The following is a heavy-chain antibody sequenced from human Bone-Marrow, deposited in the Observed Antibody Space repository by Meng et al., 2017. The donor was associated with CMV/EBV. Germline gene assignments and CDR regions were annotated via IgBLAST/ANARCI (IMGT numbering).Heavy chain of an antibody. CDR3: ARDSSGSYYGH. CDR2: IIPILGIA. J-gene: IGHJ4*02. CDR1: GGTFSSYT. V-gene: IGHV1-69*04. D-gene: IGHD1-26*01. Sequence: SVKVSRKASGGTFSSYTISWVRQAPGQGLEWMGRIIPILGIANYAQKFQGRVTITADKSTSTAYMELSSLRSEDTAVYYCARDSSGSYYGHRGQGTLVTVSS.